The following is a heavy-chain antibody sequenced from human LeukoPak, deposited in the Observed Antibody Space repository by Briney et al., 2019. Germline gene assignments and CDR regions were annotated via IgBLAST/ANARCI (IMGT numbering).Heavy chain of an antibody. CDR2: ISGSAAST. Sequence: PGGSLRLSCAASGFTFNAYAMSWVRQAPGKGLEWVSSISGSAASTFYADSVKGRFTISRDNSKNTLYLQMNSLRADDAAVYYCARDGAAAKVSDYWGQGTLVTVSS. V-gene: IGHV3-23*01. J-gene: IGHJ4*02. CDR1: GFTFNAYA. CDR3: ARDGAAAKVSDY. D-gene: IGHD5-18*01.